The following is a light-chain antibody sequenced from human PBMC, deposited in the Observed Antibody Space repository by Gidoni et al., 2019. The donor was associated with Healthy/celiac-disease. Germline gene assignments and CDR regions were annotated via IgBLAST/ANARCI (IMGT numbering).Light chain of an antibody. J-gene: IGKJ1*01. CDR2: GAS. CDR3: QQYGSSPPVT. V-gene: IGKV3-20*01. CDR1: QSVSSSY. Sequence: EIVLTQSPGTLSLSPGERATLSCRASQSVSSSYLAWYQQKPGQAPRLLIYGASSRATGIPDRFSGSGSGTDFTLTISRLESEDFAVYYCQQYGSSPPVTFXQXTKVEIK.